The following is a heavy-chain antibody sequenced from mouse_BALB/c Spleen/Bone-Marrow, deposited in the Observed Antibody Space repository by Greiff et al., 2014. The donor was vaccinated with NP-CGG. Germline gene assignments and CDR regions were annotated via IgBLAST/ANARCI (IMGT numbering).Heavy chain of an antibody. D-gene: IGHD1-2*01. Sequence: EVKLVESGGGLVQPGGSLKLSCAASGFDFSRYWMSWVRQAPGKGLEWIGEINPDSSTINYTPSLKDKFIISRDNAKNTLYLQMGKVRSEDTALYYCARMHYYGYVAYWGQGTLVTVSA. V-gene: IGHV4-1*02. CDR1: GFDFSRYW. CDR2: INPDSSTI. J-gene: IGHJ3*01. CDR3: ARMHYYGYVAY.